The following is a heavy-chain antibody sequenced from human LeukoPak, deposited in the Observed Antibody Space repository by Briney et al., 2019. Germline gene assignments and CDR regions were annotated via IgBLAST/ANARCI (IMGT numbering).Heavy chain of an antibody. J-gene: IGHJ5*02. D-gene: IGHD3-22*01. CDR1: GGTFSSYA. CDR2: IIPIFGIA. V-gene: IGHV1-69*15. Sequence: ASVKVSWKASGGTFSSYAISWVRQAPGQGLEWMGRIIPIFGIANYAQKFQGRVTITADESTSTAYMELSSLRSEDTAVYYCARGDDSSAPDWFDPWGQGTLVTVSS. CDR3: ARGDDSSAPDWFDP.